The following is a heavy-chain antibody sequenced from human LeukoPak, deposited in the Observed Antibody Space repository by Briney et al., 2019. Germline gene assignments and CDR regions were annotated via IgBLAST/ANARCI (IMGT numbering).Heavy chain of an antibody. CDR2: IWYDGSSK. V-gene: IGHV3-33*01. Sequence: GGSLRLSCAASGFTFSSYGMQWVRRAPGKGLEWVAVIWYDGSSKYYADSVKGRFTISRDNSKDTLYLQMDSLTAEDTAVYYCARRHFDAFDIWGQGTVVTVSS. CDR3: ARRHFDAFDI. J-gene: IGHJ3*02. CDR1: GFTFSSYG.